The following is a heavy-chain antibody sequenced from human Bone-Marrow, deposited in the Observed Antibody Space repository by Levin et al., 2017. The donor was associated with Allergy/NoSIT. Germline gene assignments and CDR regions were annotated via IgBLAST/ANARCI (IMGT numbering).Heavy chain of an antibody. J-gene: IGHJ6*02. Sequence: GGSLRLSCTASGFTFGDHSMSWVRQAPGKGLEWVGFDRSRAFGGTTEYAASVKGRFTISRDDSKNIAYLQMSSLKTEDTAVYYCTRDLYIQRFLEWLYYGMDVWGRGTTVTVSS. D-gene: IGHD3-3*01. CDR2: DRSRAFGGTT. V-gene: IGHV3-49*04. CDR3: TRDLYIQRFLEWLYYGMDV. CDR1: GFTFGDHS.